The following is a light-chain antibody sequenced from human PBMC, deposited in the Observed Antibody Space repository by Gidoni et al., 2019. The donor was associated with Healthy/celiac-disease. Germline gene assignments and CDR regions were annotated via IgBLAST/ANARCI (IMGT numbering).Light chain of an antibody. J-gene: IGKJ4*01. CDR1: QRVSSY. V-gene: IGKV3-11*01. Sequence: EIVLTQSPATLSLSPGERANLSCRASQRVSSYLAWYQQKPGQAPRLLIYDASNRATGIPDRFSGSGSGTDFTLTISSLEPEDFAVYYCQQRSNWPPLTFGGGTKVEIK. CDR2: DAS. CDR3: QQRSNWPPLT.